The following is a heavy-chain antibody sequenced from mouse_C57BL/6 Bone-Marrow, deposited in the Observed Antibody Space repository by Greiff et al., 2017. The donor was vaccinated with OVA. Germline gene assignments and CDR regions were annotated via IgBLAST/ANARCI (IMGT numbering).Heavy chain of an antibody. CDR1: GFTFTDYY. CDR3: ARRDGNYGFAY. Sequence: EVQLVESGGGLVQPGGSLSLSCAASGFTFTDYYMSWVRQPPGKALEWLGFIRNKANGYTTEYSASVKGRFTISRDNSQSILYLQMNALRAEDSATYYCARRDGNYGFAYWGQGTLVTVSA. V-gene: IGHV7-3*01. D-gene: IGHD2-1*01. J-gene: IGHJ3*01. CDR2: IRNKANGYTT.